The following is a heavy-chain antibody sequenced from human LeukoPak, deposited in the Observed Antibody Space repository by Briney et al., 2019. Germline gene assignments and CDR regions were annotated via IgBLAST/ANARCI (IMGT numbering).Heavy chain of an antibody. CDR2: IFPDGRT. Sequence: GGSLRLSCALSGLTVNNNYMRWVRQTPGKGLEWVSLIFPDGRTYYAAFVQGRFSISRDMSRNILFLDMSSLRAEDTAVFFCARANPVYGYFDYWGQGTLVTVSA. CDR3: ARANPVYGYFDY. V-gene: IGHV3-53*01. CDR1: GLTVNNNY. D-gene: IGHD5/OR15-5a*01. J-gene: IGHJ4*02.